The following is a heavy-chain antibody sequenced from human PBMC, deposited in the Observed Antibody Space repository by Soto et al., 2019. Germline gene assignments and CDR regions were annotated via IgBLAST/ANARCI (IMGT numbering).Heavy chain of an antibody. J-gene: IGHJ3*02. D-gene: IGHD7-27*01. CDR2: VYSSGRA. CDR1: GGSMNGFY. V-gene: IGHV4-4*07. Sequence: PSETLSLTCTVSGGSMNGFYWNWIRQPAGGGLEWIGRVYSSGRAGYIPSLKIRITMSVDTAKNQFFRNLRFVTAANTDVYFCAKDQSGAADIWGHGTLVTVSS. CDR3: AKDQSGAADI.